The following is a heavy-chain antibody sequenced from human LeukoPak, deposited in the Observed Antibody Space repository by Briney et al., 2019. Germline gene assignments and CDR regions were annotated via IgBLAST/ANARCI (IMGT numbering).Heavy chain of an antibody. Sequence: SETLSITCTVSGGSISSYYWSWIRQPAGKGLEWIGRIYTSGSTNYNPSLKSRVTMKLSSVTAADTAVYYCARVYSSGWTYYFDYWGQGTLVTVSS. CDR1: GGSISSYY. J-gene: IGHJ4*02. CDR3: ARVYSSGWTYYFDY. D-gene: IGHD6-19*01. CDR2: IYTSGST. V-gene: IGHV4-4*07.